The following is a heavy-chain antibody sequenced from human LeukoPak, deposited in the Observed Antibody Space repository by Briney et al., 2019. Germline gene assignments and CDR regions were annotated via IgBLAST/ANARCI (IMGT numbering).Heavy chain of an antibody. CDR2: ISSSSSYI. Sequence: GGSLRLSCAASGFTFSSYSMNWVRQAPGKGLEWVSSISSSSSYIYYADSVKGRFTLSRDNAKNALYLQMHTLRAEDTAVYYCARDLLSYYDSSGYEPNWFDPWGQGTLVAVCS. CDR3: ARDLLSYYDSSGYEPNWFDP. CDR1: GFTFSSYS. V-gene: IGHV3-21*01. D-gene: IGHD3-22*01. J-gene: IGHJ5*02.